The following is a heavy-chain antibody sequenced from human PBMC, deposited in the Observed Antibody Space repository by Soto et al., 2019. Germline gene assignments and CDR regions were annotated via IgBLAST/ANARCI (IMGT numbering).Heavy chain of an antibody. CDR1: GFTFDDYA. CDR3: AKVETGGRDYYYYGMDV. V-gene: IGHV3-9*01. D-gene: IGHD2-15*01. CDR2: ISWNSGSI. Sequence: GGSLRLSCAASGFTFDDYAMHWVRQAPGKGLEWVSGISWNSGSIGYADSVKGRFTISRDNAKNSLYLQMNSLRAEDTALYYCAKVETGGRDYYYYGMDVWGQGTPVTVSS. J-gene: IGHJ6*02.